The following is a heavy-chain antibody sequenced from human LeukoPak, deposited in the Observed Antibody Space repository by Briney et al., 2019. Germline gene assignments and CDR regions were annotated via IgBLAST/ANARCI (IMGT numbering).Heavy chain of an antibody. D-gene: IGHD2-2*02. V-gene: IGHV1-69*04. CDR3: ARDRCSSTSCYKYYYYYGMDV. Sequence: ASVKVSCKASGYTFTSYDINWVRQAPGQGLEWMGRIIPILGIANYAQKFQGRVTITADKSTSTAYMELSSLRSEDTAVYYSARDRCSSTSCYKYYYYYGMDVWGQGTTVTVSS. CDR1: GYTFTSYD. CDR2: IIPILGIA. J-gene: IGHJ6*02.